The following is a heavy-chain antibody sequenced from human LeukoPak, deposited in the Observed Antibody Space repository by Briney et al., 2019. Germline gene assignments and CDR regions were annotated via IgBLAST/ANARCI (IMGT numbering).Heavy chain of an antibody. CDR1: GFPFDNYG. V-gene: IGHV3-53*01. Sequence: GGSLRLSCEVSGFPFDNYGMDWVRQTPGKGLEWVSVIYSGGSIYYADSVKGRFTISRDNSRNTLYLQMNSLRAEDTAVYYCARALNGFDIWGPGTLVTVSS. CDR3: ARALNGFDI. J-gene: IGHJ3*02. CDR2: IYSGGSI.